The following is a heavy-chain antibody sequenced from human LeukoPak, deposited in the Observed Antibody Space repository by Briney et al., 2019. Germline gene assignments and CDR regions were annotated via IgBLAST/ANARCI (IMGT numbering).Heavy chain of an antibody. Sequence: PAETLSLTCDVSGYSISSGYYWVWIRQPPGKGLEWIGNLYPSGITYYNPSLKSRVTISVSTSKNQFSLNLSSVTAADTAVYYCARDTAAAGNFDYWGQGTLVTVSS. V-gene: IGHV4-38-2*02. J-gene: IGHJ4*02. D-gene: IGHD6-13*01. CDR1: GYSISSGYY. CDR2: LYPSGIT. CDR3: ARDTAAAGNFDY.